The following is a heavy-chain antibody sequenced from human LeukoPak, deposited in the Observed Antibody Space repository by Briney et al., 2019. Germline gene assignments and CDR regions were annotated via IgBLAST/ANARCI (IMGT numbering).Heavy chain of an antibody. D-gene: IGHD3-22*01. Sequence: ASVKVSCKASGYTFTSSGISWARQAPGQGLEWMGWISAYNGNTNYAQKLQGRVTMTTDTSTSTAYMELRSLRSDDTAVYCCARDPYYYDSSGYRGFDYWGQGTLVTVSS. CDR3: ARDPYYYDSSGYRGFDY. CDR1: GYTFTSSG. J-gene: IGHJ4*02. V-gene: IGHV1-18*01. CDR2: ISAYNGNT.